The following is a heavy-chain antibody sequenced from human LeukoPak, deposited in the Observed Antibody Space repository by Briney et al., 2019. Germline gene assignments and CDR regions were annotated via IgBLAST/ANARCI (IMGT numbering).Heavy chain of an antibody. J-gene: IGHJ4*02. Sequence: SETLSLTCAVYGGSFSGYYWSWIRQPPGKGLEWIGEINHSGSTNYNPSLTSRVTISVDTSKNQFSLKLSSVTAADTAVYYCARGRRRGYSGYVGGYFDYWGQGTLVTVSS. CDR2: INHSGST. CDR3: ARGRRRGYSGYVGGYFDY. D-gene: IGHD5-12*01. CDR1: GGSFSGYY. V-gene: IGHV4-34*01.